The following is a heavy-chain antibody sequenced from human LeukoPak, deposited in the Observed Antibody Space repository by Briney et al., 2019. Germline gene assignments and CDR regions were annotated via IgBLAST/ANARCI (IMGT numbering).Heavy chain of an antibody. CDR2: IIPVLGVS. V-gene: IGHV1-69*04. CDR3: TREGVYAPDPSSYHRAPFDI. Sequence: SVKVSCKASGGTFSEDVITWVRQAPGQRPEWMGRIIPVLGVSNFAQKFRGRITITADKPTSTGHMELSRLEFGDTAIYYCTREGVYAPDPSSYHRAPFDIWGQGTVVIVSS. CDR1: GGTFSEDV. D-gene: IGHD3-16*02. J-gene: IGHJ3*02.